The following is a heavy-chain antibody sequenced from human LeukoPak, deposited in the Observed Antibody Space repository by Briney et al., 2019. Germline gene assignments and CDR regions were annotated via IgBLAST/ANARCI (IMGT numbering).Heavy chain of an antibody. D-gene: IGHD6-13*01. V-gene: IGHV3-23*01. CDR2: ISGSGGST. CDR1: GYSISSGYY. J-gene: IGHJ3*02. Sequence: ETLSLTCTVSGYSISSGYYWGWIRQPPGKGLEWVSGISGSGGSTYYADSVKGRFTISRDNSQNTMDLQMNSLRAEDTAVYYCVKQIAAAAYDTFDIWGQGTVVTVSS. CDR3: VKQIAAAAYDTFDI.